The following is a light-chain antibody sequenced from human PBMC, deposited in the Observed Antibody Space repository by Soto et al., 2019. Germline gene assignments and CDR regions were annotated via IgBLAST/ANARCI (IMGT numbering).Light chain of an antibody. CDR3: MQSTQHPPT. CDR2: EVS. J-gene: IGKJ5*01. Sequence: DVVMTQTPLSLSVAPGQPASISCKSSQSLLHITGETFLFWYLQKPGQSPQLLIYEVSTRVSGVTDRFSGSGSETDFTLEISRVETDDVGIYYCMQSTQHPPTVGQGTRLEIK. V-gene: IGKV2D-29*02. CDR1: QSLLHITGETF.